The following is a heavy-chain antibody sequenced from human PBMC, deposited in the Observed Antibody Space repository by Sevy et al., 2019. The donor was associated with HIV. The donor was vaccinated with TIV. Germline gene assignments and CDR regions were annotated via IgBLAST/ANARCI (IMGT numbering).Heavy chain of an antibody. Sequence: GESLKISCAASGFTFSSYWMHWVRQAPGKGLVWVSRINSDGSSTNYADSVKGRFTISRDNAKNTLYLQMNSLRAEDTAVYCCAREYSGTYYYFDYWGQGTLVTVSS. CDR2: INSDGSST. D-gene: IGHD1-26*01. CDR3: AREYSGTYYYFDY. V-gene: IGHV3-74*01. CDR1: GFTFSSYW. J-gene: IGHJ4*02.